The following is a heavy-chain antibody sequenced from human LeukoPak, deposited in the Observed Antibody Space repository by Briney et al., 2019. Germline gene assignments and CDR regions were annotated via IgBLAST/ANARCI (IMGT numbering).Heavy chain of an antibody. CDR3: ARGGSMIRAFDI. V-gene: IGHV3-21*06. CDR2: ISSSSSYI. Sequence: GGSLRLSCAASGFTFSSYTMHWVRQAPGKGLEWVSSISSSSSYIYYADSVKGRFTISRDNAKNSLYLQMNSLRAEDTAVYYCARGGSMIRAFDIWGQGTMVTVSS. CDR1: GFTFSSYT. J-gene: IGHJ3*02. D-gene: IGHD3-22*01.